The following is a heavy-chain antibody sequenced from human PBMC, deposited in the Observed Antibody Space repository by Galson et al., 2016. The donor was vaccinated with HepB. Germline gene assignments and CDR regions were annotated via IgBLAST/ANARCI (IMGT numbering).Heavy chain of an antibody. Sequence: SVKVSCKASGYTFTAYAMYWVRQAPRQRLEWMGWINAANGDTKYSQKLQGRGTITWDTSANTAYMELSSLRSEDTAVYYCARGHIVATVDYYYYGLDVWGQRTTVTVSS. V-gene: IGHV1-3*01. CDR3: ARGHIVATVDYYYYGLDV. D-gene: IGHD5-12*01. J-gene: IGHJ6*02. CDR1: GYTFTAYA. CDR2: INAANGDT.